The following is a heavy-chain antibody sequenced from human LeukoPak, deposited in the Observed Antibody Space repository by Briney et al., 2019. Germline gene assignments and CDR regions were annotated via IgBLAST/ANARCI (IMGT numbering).Heavy chain of an antibody. D-gene: IGHD6-13*01. CDR3: ARWDIVAASLLDY. Sequence: SQTLSLTCAVSGGSISSGGYSWNWIRQPPGKGLEWTGYIYHSDSTYYNPSLKSRVTISVDRSKNQFSLKLSSVTAADTAVYYCARWDIVAASLLDYWGQGTLVTVSS. V-gene: IGHV4-30-2*01. CDR2: IYHSDST. J-gene: IGHJ4*02. CDR1: GGSISSGGYS.